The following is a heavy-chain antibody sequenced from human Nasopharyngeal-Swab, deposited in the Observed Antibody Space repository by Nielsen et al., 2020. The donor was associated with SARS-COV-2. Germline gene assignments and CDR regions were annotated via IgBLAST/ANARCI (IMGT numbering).Heavy chain of an antibody. V-gene: IGHV4-59*08. CDR3: ARKRYNWNYDY. J-gene: IGHJ4*02. D-gene: IGHD1-7*01. Sequence: SETLSLTCTVSGCSISSYYWSWIRQPPGKGLEWIGYIYYSGSTNYNPSLKSRVTISVDTSKNQFSLKLSSVTAADTAVYYCARKRYNWNYDYWGQGTLVTVSS. CDR2: IYYSGST. CDR1: GCSISSYY.